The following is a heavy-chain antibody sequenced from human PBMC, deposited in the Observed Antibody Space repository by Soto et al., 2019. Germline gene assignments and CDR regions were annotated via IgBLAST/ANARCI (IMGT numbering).Heavy chain of an antibody. Sequence: QVQLQESGPGLVEPSQTLSLICTVSGASIISDGYYWAWIRQPPGKGLEWLVYIHYSGGATYSPSYNPSLQSRMAISVDTSKRLFSLELTSVSAADTTVYFCDRVPTYYQESTGYQPFHPSGQGTLVTVSS. J-gene: IGHJ5*02. D-gene: IGHD3-22*01. CDR3: DRVPTYYQESTGYQPFHP. V-gene: IGHV4-31*03. CDR2: IHYSGGATYSP. CDR1: GASIISDGYY.